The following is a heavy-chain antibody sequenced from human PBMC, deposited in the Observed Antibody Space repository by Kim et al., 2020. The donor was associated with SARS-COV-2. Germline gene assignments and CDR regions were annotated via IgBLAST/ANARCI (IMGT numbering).Heavy chain of an antibody. CDR3: ARVWLYCSSTSCEYSSGWFDP. CDR2: IYYSGST. CDR1: GGSISSGDYY. D-gene: IGHD2-2*01. V-gene: IGHV4-30-4*01. J-gene: IGHJ5*02. Sequence: SETLSLTCTVSGGSISSGDYYWSWIRQPPGKGLEWIGYIYYSGSTYYNPSLNSRVTISVDTSKNQFSLKLSSVTAADTAVYYCARVWLYCSSTSCEYSSGWFDPGAREPWSPSPQ.